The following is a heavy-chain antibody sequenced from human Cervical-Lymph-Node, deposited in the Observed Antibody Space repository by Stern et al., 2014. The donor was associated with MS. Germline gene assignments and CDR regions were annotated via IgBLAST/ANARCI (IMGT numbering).Heavy chain of an antibody. J-gene: IGHJ4*02. Sequence: EDQLVESGGGLIQPGGSLRLSCAASGFTVSSSYMSWVRQAPGKGLARVSAIHNGGATYYADSVKGRFTISRDNSKNTLYFQMSSLRAEDTAVYYCARVGRGYISGYSFDYWAQGTLVTVSS. CDR3: ARVGRGYISGYSFDY. CDR2: IHNGGAT. D-gene: IGHD5-18*01. V-gene: IGHV3-53*01. CDR1: GFTVSSSY.